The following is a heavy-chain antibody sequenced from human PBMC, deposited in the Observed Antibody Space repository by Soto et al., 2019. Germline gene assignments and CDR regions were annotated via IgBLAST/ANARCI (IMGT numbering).Heavy chain of an antibody. V-gene: IGHV4-59*08. CDR3: ARHATYYYDSSRYYFDY. J-gene: IGHJ4*02. CDR1: GGSISSYY. Sequence: PSETLSLTCTVSGGSISSYYWSWIRQPPGKGLEWIGYIYYSGSTNYNPSLKSRVTISVDTSKNQFSLKLSSVTAADTAVYYCARHATYYYDSSRYYFDYWGKGTLVPVSS. CDR2: IYYSGST. D-gene: IGHD3-22*01.